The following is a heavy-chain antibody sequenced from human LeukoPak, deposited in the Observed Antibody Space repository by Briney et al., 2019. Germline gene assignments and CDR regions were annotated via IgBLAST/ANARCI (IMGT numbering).Heavy chain of an antibody. CDR1: GFTFSSYA. Sequence: GGSLRLSCAASGFTFSSYAMSWVRQAPGKGLEWVSAISGSGGSTYYADSVKGRFTISRDNSKNTLYLQMNSLRAEDTAVYYCEKDEGYGGIAYWYFDLWGRGTLVTVSS. D-gene: IGHD4-23*01. J-gene: IGHJ2*01. CDR2: ISGSGGST. CDR3: EKDEGYGGIAYWYFDL. V-gene: IGHV3-23*01.